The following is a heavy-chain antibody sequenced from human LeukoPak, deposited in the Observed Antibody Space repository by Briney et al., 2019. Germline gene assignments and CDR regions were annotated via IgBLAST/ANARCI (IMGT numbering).Heavy chain of an antibody. J-gene: IGHJ4*02. CDR1: GYSFTSYW. D-gene: IGHD2-2*01. CDR3: ASPLGYCSSTNCYGDY. CDR2: IDPSDSYT. V-gene: IGHV5-10-1*01. Sequence: GVSLRISCKGSGYSFTSYWITWVRQMPGKGLEWMGTIDPSDSYTKYSPSFQGHVTISADKSISTAYLQWSSLKASDTAMYYCASPLGYCSSTNCYGDYWGQGTLVTVSS.